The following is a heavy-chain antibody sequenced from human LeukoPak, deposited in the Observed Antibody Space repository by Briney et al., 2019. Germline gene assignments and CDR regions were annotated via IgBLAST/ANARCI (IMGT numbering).Heavy chain of an antibody. D-gene: IGHD6-19*01. CDR3: ARGFPGSSGWYYFDY. CDR2: IGTAGDT. CDR1: GFTFSSYD. Sequence: GGSLRLSCAASGFTFSSYDMHWVRQATGKGLEGVSAIGTAGDTYYPGSVKGRFTISRENAKNSLYLQMNSLRAGDTAVYYCARGFPGSSGWYYFDYWGQGTLVTVSS. J-gene: IGHJ4*02. V-gene: IGHV3-13*01.